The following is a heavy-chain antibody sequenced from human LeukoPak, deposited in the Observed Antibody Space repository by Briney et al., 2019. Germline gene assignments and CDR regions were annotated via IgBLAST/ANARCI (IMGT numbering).Heavy chain of an antibody. CDR1: GGSISSYY. CDR3: ARPYSSGWRGAFDI. D-gene: IGHD6-25*01. J-gene: IGHJ3*02. V-gene: IGHV4-59*01. Sequence: SETLSLTCTVSGGSISSYYWSWIRQPPGKGLEWIGNIYYGGITNYNPSLKSRVTISVDTSKTQFSLRLSSVTAADTAVYYCARPYSSGWRGAFDIWGQGTMVTLSS. CDR2: IYYGGIT.